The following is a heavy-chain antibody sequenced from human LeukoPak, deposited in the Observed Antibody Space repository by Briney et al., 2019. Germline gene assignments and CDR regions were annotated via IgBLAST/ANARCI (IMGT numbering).Heavy chain of an antibody. CDR1: GYTFTSYY. D-gene: IGHD6-13*01. J-gene: IGHJ3*01. V-gene: IGHV1-46*01. CDR2: INPSGGST. CDR3: ARALQPGVYAFDL. Sequence: ASVKVSCKASGYTFTSYYMHWVRQAPGQGLEWMGIINPSGGSTSYAQKFQGRVTMTRDMSTSTVYMELSSLRSEDTAVYYCARALQPGVYAFDLWGQGTMVTVSS.